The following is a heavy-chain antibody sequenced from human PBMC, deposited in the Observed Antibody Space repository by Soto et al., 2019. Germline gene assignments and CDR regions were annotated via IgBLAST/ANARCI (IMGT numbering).Heavy chain of an antibody. CDR2: IIPIFGTA. D-gene: IGHD1-1*01. Sequence: GASVKVSCKASGGTFSSYAISWVRQAPGQGLEWMGGIIPIFGTANYAQKFQGRVTITADESTSTAYMELSSLRSEHTAVYYCASDRGLPNKRGTSYYYDMDVWGQGTTVTVSS. CDR1: GGTFSSYA. CDR3: ASDRGLPNKRGTSYYYDMDV. V-gene: IGHV1-69*13. J-gene: IGHJ6*02.